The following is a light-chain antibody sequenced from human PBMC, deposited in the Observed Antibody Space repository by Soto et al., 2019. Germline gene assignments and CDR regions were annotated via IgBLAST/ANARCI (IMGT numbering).Light chain of an antibody. CDR2: EVS. Sequence: QSALTQPASVSGSPGQSITIYCTGTRSDVGGYNYVSWYQQHPGKAPKLMIYEVSNRPSGVSNRFSGSKSGNTASLTISGLQAEDEADYYCSSYTTSGTLVFGTGTKVTVL. V-gene: IGLV2-14*01. CDR3: SSYTTSGTLV. J-gene: IGLJ1*01. CDR1: RSDVGGYNY.